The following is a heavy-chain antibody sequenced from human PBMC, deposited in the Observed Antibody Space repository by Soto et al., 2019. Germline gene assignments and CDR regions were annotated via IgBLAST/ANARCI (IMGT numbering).Heavy chain of an antibody. Sequence: SETLFLTCTVSGASISSSYWSWIRQSPGKGLEWIGYVFYSGSTNYNPSLKSRVTISVDTSKNQFSLKLKSVTAADTAVYYCARGYYDSSGQSNTFDIWGQGTMVTVSS. CDR3: ARGYYDSSGQSNTFDI. V-gene: IGHV4-59*01. D-gene: IGHD3-22*01. J-gene: IGHJ3*02. CDR1: GASISSSY. CDR2: VFYSGST.